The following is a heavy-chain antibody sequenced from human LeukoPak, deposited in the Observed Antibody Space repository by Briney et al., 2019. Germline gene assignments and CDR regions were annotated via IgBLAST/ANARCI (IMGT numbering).Heavy chain of an antibody. J-gene: IGHJ4*02. V-gene: IGHV3-48*03. D-gene: IGHD6-19*01. CDR2: IGSSGAIR. Sequence: PGGSLRLSCAVSGFPFSVYEMNWVRQAPGKGLEWVSNIGSSGAIRHYADSVKGRFSISRDNAENSLFLQMNSLRVEDTGIYYCALLAVASDFDCWGQGALVTVSS. CDR1: GFPFSVYE. CDR3: ALLAVASDFDC.